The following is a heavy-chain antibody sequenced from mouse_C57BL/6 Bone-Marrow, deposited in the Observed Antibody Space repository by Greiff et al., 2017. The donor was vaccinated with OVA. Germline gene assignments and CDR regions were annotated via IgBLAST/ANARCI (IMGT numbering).Heavy chain of an antibody. CDR1: GYSITSGYY. Sequence: ESGPGLVKPSQSLSLTCSVTGYSITSGYYWNWIRQFPGNKLEWMGYISYDGSNNYNPSLKNRISITRDTSKNQFFLKLNSVTTEDTATYYCAREGDGSSYFDYWGQGTTLTVSS. V-gene: IGHV3-6*01. D-gene: IGHD1-1*01. J-gene: IGHJ2*01. CDR2: ISYDGSN. CDR3: AREGDGSSYFDY.